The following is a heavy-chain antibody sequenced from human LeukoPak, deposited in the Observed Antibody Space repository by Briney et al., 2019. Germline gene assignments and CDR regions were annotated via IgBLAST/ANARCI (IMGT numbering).Heavy chain of an antibody. Sequence: GGSLRLSCAASGFTFSSYAMSWVRQAPGKGLEWVSVISGSGGSTHYADSVKGRFTISRDNSKKGRFTISRDNSKNTLYLQMNSLRAEDTAVYYCAKAASSSWPSYYYGMDVWGQGTTVTVSS. CDR2: ISGSGGST. V-gene: IGHV3-23*01. J-gene: IGHJ6*02. CDR1: GFTFSSYA. D-gene: IGHD6-13*01. CDR3: AKAASSSWPSYYYGMDV.